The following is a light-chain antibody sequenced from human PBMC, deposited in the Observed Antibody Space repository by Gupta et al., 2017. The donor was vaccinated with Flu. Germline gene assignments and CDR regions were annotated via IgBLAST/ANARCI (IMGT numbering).Light chain of an antibody. CDR1: QRIISY. CDR2: AAS. CDR3: QQLNSCPGT. V-gene: IGKV1-9*01. Sequence: PPSLSAFAPDGVTTPSRATQRIISYLAWYQQKPGQAPKLLIFAASTLPSGIPSRFSGSGSGTGFTLTISSLQPEDFATYYCQQLNSCPGTFGQGTKVEIK. J-gene: IGKJ2*01.